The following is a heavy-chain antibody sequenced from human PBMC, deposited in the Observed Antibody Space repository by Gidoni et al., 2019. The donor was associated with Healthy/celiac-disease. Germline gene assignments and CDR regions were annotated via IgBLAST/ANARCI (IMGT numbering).Heavy chain of an antibody. CDR1: GFTFSSYA. Sequence: EVQLLESGGGLVQPGGSLRLSCAASGFTFSSYAMSWVRQAPGKGLEWVSAISGSGGSTYYADSVKGRFTISRDNSKNTLYLQMNSLRAEDTAVYYCAKAENYYDSSGFGFDYWGQGTLVTVSS. V-gene: IGHV3-23*01. J-gene: IGHJ4*02. CDR2: ISGSGGST. CDR3: AKAENYYDSSGFGFDY. D-gene: IGHD3-22*01.